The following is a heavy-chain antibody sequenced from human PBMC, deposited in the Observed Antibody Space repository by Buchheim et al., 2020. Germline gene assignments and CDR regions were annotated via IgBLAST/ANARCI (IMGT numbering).Heavy chain of an antibody. J-gene: IGHJ4*02. CDR2: IYHSGRT. CDR1: GGSITSTDW. Sequence: QVQLQESGPGLVEPSGTLSLTCVVSGGSITSTDWWTWVRQPPGKGLEWIGEIYHSGRTNYNPSLKSRVTISVDKSKNQFSLKLRSVTAADTAVYYCAMTMGATGGLDYWGQGTL. V-gene: IGHV4-4*02. D-gene: IGHD1-26*01. CDR3: AMTMGATGGLDY.